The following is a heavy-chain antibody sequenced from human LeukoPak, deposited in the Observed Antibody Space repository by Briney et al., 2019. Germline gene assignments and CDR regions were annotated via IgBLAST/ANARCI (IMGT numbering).Heavy chain of an antibody. J-gene: IGHJ3*02. CDR3: AKDQGLRWPNDALDI. CDR1: GFTFSDYG. CDR2: MSYDGTNK. D-gene: IGHD4-23*01. V-gene: IGHV3-30*18. Sequence: PGGSLRLSCAISGFTFSDYGVHWVRQAPGKGLEWVAVMSYDGTNKYYGSSVKGRFTISSDSFRNTLYLQMNGLRAEDTAVHYCAKDQGLRWPNDALDIWGQGTMVTVSS.